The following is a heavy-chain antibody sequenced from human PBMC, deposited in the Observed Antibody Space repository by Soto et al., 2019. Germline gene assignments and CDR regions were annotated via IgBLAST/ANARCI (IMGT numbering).Heavy chain of an antibody. CDR2: INSDGSST. CDR3: ARGHYYGMDV. V-gene: IGHV3-74*01. J-gene: IGHJ6*02. Sequence: GGSLRLSCAASGFTFSGYWMHWVRQAPGKGLVWVSRINSDGSSTTYADSVKGRFTISRDNAKNTLYLHMNSLRAEDTALYYCARGHYYGMDVWGQGTTVTVSS. CDR1: GFTFSGYW.